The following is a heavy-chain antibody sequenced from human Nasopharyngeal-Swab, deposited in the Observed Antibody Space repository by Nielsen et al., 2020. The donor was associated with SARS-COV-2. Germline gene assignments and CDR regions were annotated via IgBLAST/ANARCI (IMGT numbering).Heavy chain of an antibody. D-gene: IGHD6-13*01. Sequence: WVRQAPGQRLEWMRWINAGNGNTKYSQKFQGRVTITRDTSASTAYMELSSLRSEDTAVYYCASSTAAGTNYYYYMDVWGKGTTVTVSS. V-gene: IGHV1-3*01. CDR3: ASSTAAGTNYYYYMDV. CDR2: INAGNGNT. J-gene: IGHJ6*03.